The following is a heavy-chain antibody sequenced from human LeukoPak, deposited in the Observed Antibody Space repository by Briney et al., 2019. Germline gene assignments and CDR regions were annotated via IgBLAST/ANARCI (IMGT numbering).Heavy chain of an antibody. V-gene: IGHV3-23*01. Sequence: GGPLRLSCAASGFTFDDYAMHWVRQAPGKGLEWVSAISGSGGSTYYADSVKGRFTISRDNSKNTLYLQMNSLRAEDTAVYYCAKEYCSSTSCSQALDYWGQGTLVTVSS. D-gene: IGHD2-2*01. J-gene: IGHJ4*02. CDR1: GFTFDDYA. CDR2: ISGSGGST. CDR3: AKEYCSSTSCSQALDY.